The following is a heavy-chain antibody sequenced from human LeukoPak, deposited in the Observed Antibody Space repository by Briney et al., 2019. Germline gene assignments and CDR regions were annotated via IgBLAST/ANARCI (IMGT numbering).Heavy chain of an antibody. CDR3: ARRYYSGPFDY. V-gene: IGHV4-39*01. Sequence: SETLSLTCTVSGGSISSSSYYWGWIRQPPGKGLEWIGSIYYSGSTYYNPSLKSRVTISVDTSKNQFSLKLSSVTAADTAVYYCARRYYSGPFDYWGQGTLVTVSS. D-gene: IGHD3-10*01. CDR2: IYYSGST. CDR1: GGSISSSSYY. J-gene: IGHJ4*02.